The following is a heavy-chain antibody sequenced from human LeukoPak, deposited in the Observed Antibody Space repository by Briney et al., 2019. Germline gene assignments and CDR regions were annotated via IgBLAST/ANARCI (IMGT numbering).Heavy chain of an antibody. Sequence: PGRSLRLSCAASGFTFSSYGMHWVRQAPGKGLEWVAVIPYDGRNKYYADSVKGRFTIARDNSKNTLYLRMNTLRVEDTAVYYCASSYGRYCTGGSCFSMDVWGKGTTVTVSS. V-gene: IGHV3-30*03. CDR1: GFTFSSYG. CDR2: IPYDGRNK. CDR3: ASSYGRYCTGGSCFSMDV. J-gene: IGHJ6*03. D-gene: IGHD2-15*01.